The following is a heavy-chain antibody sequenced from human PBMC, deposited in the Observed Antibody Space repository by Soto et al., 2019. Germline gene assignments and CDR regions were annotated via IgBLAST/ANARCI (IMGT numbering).Heavy chain of an antibody. Sequence: QVQLQESGPGLVKPSETLSLTCTVSGGSISPYYWSWIRQPPGKGLEWIGYIYYIGSTNYNPSLKSLVTFSLATSKTQFSLRLSSVSAADTAVYHCARRVVGTNHWYFNPWGRGTLVTVSS. CDR1: GGSISPYY. CDR2: IYYIGST. V-gene: IGHV4-59*08. J-gene: IGHJ2*01. CDR3: ARRVVGTNHWYFNP. D-gene: IGHD1-26*01.